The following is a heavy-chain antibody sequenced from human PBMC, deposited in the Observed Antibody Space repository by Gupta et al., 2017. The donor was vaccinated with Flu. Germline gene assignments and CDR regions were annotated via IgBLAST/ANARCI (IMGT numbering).Heavy chain of an antibody. J-gene: IGHJ6*02. CDR1: GGSISSLHW. CDR2: IYHSGST. D-gene: IGHD3-16*02. V-gene: IGHV4-4*02. CDR3: ARGGVTFGGLIVPSFNGMDV. Sequence: QLQLQESGPGQVKPSGTLSLTCAVSGGSISSLHWWSWVRRPPGKGLEWIGQIYHSGSTYSSPSLKSRVTISLDKSKDQLSLKLSSVTAADTAVYFCARGGVTFGGLIVPSFNGMDVWGQGTTVTVSS.